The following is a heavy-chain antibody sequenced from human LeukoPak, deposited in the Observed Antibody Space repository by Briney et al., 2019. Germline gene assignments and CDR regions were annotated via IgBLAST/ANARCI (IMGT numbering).Heavy chain of an antibody. CDR2: IIPILGIA. D-gene: IGHD3-16*01. J-gene: IGHJ3*02. CDR1: GGTFSSYT. Sequence: SVKVSCKASGGTFSSYTISWVRQAPGQGLEWMGRIIPILGIANYAQKFQGRVTITADKSTSTAYMGLSSLRSEDTAVYYCASDFGDDAFDIWGQGTMVTVSS. V-gene: IGHV1-69*02. CDR3: ASDFGDDAFDI.